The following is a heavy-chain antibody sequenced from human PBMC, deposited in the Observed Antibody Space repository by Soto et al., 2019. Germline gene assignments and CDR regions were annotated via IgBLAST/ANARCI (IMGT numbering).Heavy chain of an antibody. Sequence: EVQLVESGGGLVQPGESLTLSCAASGFTFSSYWMHWVRQAPGKGLVWVSRIKSDGRGTYYAGSVKGRLTISRDNANNXFSRQVISLRGEDTALYFCAREDGERYDGTGYLGRHWGQGTLVTVSS. J-gene: IGHJ4*02. CDR3: AREDGERYDGTGYLGRH. V-gene: IGHV3-74*01. CDR2: IKSDGRGT. CDR1: GFTFSSYW. D-gene: IGHD3-22*01.